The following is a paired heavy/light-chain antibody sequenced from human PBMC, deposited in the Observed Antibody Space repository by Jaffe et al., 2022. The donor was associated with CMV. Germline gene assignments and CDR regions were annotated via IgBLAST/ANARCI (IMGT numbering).Heavy chain of an antibody. V-gene: IGHV1-18*04. CDR3: ARDLGTITYYYASGSFFPFQLDC. J-gene: IGHJ4*02. Sequence: QVQLVQSGAEVKKPGASVKVSCKASGYTFTTYGISWVRQAPGQGLEWMGWISAYNGNTNYAQKLQGRVAMTTDTSTSTAYMELRSLRSDDTAVYYCARDLGTITYYYASGSFFPFQLDCWGQGTLVTVSS. CDR1: GYTFTTYG. CDR2: ISAYNGNT. D-gene: IGHD3-10*01.
Light chain of an antibody. CDR2: LGS. J-gene: IGKJ1*01. V-gene: IGKV2-28*01. CDR1: QSLLHSNGYNY. CDR3: MQALQTPT. Sequence: DIVMTQSPLSLPVTPGEPASISCRSSQSLLHSNGYNYLDWYLQKPGQSPQLLIYLGSNRASGVPDRFSGSGSGTDFTLKISRVEAEDVGVYYCMQALQTPTFGQGTKVEVK.